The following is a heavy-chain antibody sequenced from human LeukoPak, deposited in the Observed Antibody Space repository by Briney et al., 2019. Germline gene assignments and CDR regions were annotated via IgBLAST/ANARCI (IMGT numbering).Heavy chain of an antibody. J-gene: IGHJ6*02. Sequence: GGSLRLSCAASGFTFSSYSMKWVRQAPGKGLDWLSYISSGSSTIYYADSVKGRFTISRDNTKKTLYLEMNSLRAEDTAVYFCARVAHFDRGMDVWGQGTTVTVSS. CDR1: GFTFSSYS. D-gene: IGHD3-9*01. CDR2: ISSGSSTI. V-gene: IGHV3-48*04. CDR3: ARVAHFDRGMDV.